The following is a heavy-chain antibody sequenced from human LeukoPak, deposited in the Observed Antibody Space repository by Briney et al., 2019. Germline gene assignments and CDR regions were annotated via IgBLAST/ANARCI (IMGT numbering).Heavy chain of an antibody. V-gene: IGHV1-8*01. D-gene: IGHD1-26*01. CDR2: MNPNSGNT. CDR3: ARGRSGSEGAFDI. Sequence: ASVKVSCKASGYTFTSYDINWVRQATGQGLEWMGWMNPNSGNTGYAQKFQGRVTMTRNTSISTAYMELRSLRSDDTAVYYCARGRSGSEGAFDIWGQGTMVTVSS. CDR1: GYTFTSYD. J-gene: IGHJ3*02.